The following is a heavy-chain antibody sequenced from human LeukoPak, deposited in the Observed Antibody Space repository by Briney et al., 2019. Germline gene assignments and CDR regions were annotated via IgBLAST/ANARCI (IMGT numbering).Heavy chain of an antibody. CDR1: GYTFTSYY. CDR2: INPTGGST. CDR3: ARDLRYSSGWSASGMDV. Sequence: ASVKVSCKASGYTFTSYYMHWVRQAPGQGLEWMGLINPTGGSTGYAQKFQGRVSMTTDTSTSTAYMDLRSLRSDDTAVYYCARDLRYSSGWSASGMDVWGKGTTVTISS. V-gene: IGHV1-46*01. D-gene: IGHD6-19*01. J-gene: IGHJ6*03.